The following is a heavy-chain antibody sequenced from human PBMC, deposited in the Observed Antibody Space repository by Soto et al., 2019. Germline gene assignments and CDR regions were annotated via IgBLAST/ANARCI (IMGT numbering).Heavy chain of an antibody. D-gene: IGHD6-13*01. CDR1: GGSISSYY. CDR3: ARGMGSSWYRWYYGMDV. Sequence: QVQLQESGPGLVKPSETLSLTCTVSGGSISSYYWSWIRQPPGKGLEWIGYIYYSGSTNYNPSLKSRVTKSVDTSKNQFSLKLSSVTAAETAVYYCARGMGSSWYRWYYGMDVWGQGTTVTVSS. J-gene: IGHJ6*02. CDR2: IYYSGST. V-gene: IGHV4-59*01.